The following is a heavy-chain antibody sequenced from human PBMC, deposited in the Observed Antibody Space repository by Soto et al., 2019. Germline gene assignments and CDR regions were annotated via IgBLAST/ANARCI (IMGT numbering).Heavy chain of an antibody. Sequence: QVQLVESGGGVVQTGRSLRLSCAASGFTFSSYGMQWVRQAPGKGLEWVAVISYDGSNIYYADSVKDRFTISRDNSKSTLYLQMNSLRADDTAVYYCVAGQYFFDYCGQGTLVTVSS. CDR2: ISYDGSNI. D-gene: IGHD6-19*01. CDR3: VAGQYFFDY. V-gene: IGHV3-30*03. J-gene: IGHJ4*02. CDR1: GFTFSSYG.